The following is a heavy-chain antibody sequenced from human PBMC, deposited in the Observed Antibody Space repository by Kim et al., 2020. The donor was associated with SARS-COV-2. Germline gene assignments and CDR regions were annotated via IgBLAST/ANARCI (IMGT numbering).Heavy chain of an antibody. CDR3: ARGGGCSGGSCYFRLTLGPYYYMDV. Sequence: GGSLRLSCAASGFTFSSYAMHWVRQAPGKGLEWVAVISYDGSNKYYADSVKGRFTISRDNSKNKLYLQMNSLRAEDTAVYYCARGGGCSGGSCYFRLTLGPYYYMDVWGKGTTVTVSS. D-gene: IGHD2-15*01. J-gene: IGHJ6*03. CDR2: ISYDGSNK. CDR1: GFTFSSYA. V-gene: IGHV3-30-3*01.